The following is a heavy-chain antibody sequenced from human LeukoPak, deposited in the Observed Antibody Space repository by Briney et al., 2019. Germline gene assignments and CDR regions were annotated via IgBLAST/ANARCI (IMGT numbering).Heavy chain of an antibody. D-gene: IGHD5-12*01. Sequence: SETLSLTCTVSGGSISSYFWSWARQPRGKGLEWIGYIYYSGSTNYNPSLKSRVTISVDTSKNQFSLKLASVTTADTAVYYCARDRWLGYWGQGTLVTVSS. CDR2: IYYSGST. CDR3: ARDRWLGY. CDR1: GGSISSYF. V-gene: IGHV4-59*01. J-gene: IGHJ4*02.